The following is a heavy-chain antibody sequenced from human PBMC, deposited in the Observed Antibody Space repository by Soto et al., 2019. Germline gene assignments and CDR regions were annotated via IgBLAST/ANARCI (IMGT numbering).Heavy chain of an antibody. Sequence: QVQLQQWGAGLLKPSETLSLTCAIYGGSFSGYYWSWIRQPPGMGLEWIGEVDPSGSTNYNPSLKSRVTISGDTAKNQFSLKVNAVTAADTAVYYCARDRQRGYCTGGSCYSYFDYWGQGALVIVSS. CDR2: VDPSGST. J-gene: IGHJ4*02. CDR1: GGSFSGYY. D-gene: IGHD2-15*01. CDR3: ARDRQRGYCTGGSCYSYFDY. V-gene: IGHV4-34*01.